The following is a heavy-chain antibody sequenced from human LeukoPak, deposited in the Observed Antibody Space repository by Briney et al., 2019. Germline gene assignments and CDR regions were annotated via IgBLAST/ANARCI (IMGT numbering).Heavy chain of an antibody. J-gene: IGHJ4*02. D-gene: IGHD5-12*01. CDR2: ISGSGGNT. CDR3: AKVVSGYHFDY. Sequence: GGSLRLSCAASGFAFSSYGMSWVRRAPGKGPEWVSGISGSGGNTYYADSVKGRFTISRDNSQNTLYLQMNTLRAEDTAVYYCAKVVSGYHFDYWGQGTLVTVSS. CDR1: GFAFSSYG. V-gene: IGHV3-23*01.